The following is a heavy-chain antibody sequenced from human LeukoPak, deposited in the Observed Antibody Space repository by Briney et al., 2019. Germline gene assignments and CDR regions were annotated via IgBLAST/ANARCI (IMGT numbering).Heavy chain of an antibody. V-gene: IGHV3-21*01. CDR3: ARGGPYSGSYFVDY. D-gene: IGHD1-26*01. Sequence: GGSLRLSCAASGFTFSSYSMNWVRQAPGKGLEWVSPISSSSSYIYYADSVKGRFTISRDNAKNSLYLQMNSLRAEDTAVYYCARGGPYSGSYFVDYWGQGTLVTVSS. J-gene: IGHJ4*02. CDR1: GFTFSSYS. CDR2: ISSSSSYI.